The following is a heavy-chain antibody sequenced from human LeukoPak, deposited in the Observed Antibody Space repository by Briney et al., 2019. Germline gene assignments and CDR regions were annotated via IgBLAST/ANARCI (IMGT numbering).Heavy chain of an antibody. V-gene: IGHV3-48*03. CDR3: AGGGNWFDP. CDR2: ISSSGGTI. J-gene: IGHJ5*02. CDR1: GLTFSSYE. D-gene: IGHD3-16*01. Sequence: PGGSVRLSCAASGLTFSSYEMNWVRQAPGKGLECVSYISSSGGTISYADSVKGRFTISRDNAKNALYLQMNSLRAEDTANYYCAGGGNWFDPWGQGTLVTGSS.